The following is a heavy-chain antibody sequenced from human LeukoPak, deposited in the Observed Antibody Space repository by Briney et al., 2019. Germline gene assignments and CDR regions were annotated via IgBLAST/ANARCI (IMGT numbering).Heavy chain of an antibody. CDR3: ARGDRTETRLRYFDCLMDV. CDR1: GYTFTGYY. CDR2: INPNSGGT. D-gene: IGHD3-9*01. V-gene: IGHV1-2*02. Sequence: GASVKVSCKASGYTFTGYYMHWVRQAPGQGLEWMGWINPNSGGTNYAQKFQGRVTMTRDTSISTAYMELSRLRSDDTAVYYCARGDRTETRLRYFDCLMDVWGQGTTVTVSS. J-gene: IGHJ6*02.